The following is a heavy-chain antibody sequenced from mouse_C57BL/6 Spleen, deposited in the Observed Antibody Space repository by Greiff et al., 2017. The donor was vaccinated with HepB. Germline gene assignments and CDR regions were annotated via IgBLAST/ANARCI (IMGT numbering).Heavy chain of an antibody. CDR1: GYTFTDHT. D-gene: IGHD1-1*01. V-gene: IGHV1-78*01. CDR2: IYPRDGST. CDR3: ARYRVLDYYGSSYDY. Sequence: QVQLQQSDAELVKPGASVKISCKVSGYTFTDHTIHWMKQRPEQGLEWIGYIYPRDGSTKYNEKFKGKATLTADKSSSTAYMQLNSLTSEDSAVYFCARYRVLDYYGSSYDYWGQGTTLTVSS. J-gene: IGHJ2*01.